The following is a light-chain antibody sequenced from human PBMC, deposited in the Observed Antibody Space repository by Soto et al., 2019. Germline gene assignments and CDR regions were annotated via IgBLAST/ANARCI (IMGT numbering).Light chain of an antibody. CDR2: GAK. CDR1: QAISNY. CDR3: QQCRATPLT. V-gene: IGKV1-39*01. J-gene: IGKJ5*01. Sequence: DIQMTQSPSFLSASVGDRVTITCRASQAISNYLNWYQQKPGKAPNLLIFGAKTLQSGVSSRFSGSGYGTDFTLTITTLQPEDVGMYYCQQCRATPLTVGQGTRLEIK.